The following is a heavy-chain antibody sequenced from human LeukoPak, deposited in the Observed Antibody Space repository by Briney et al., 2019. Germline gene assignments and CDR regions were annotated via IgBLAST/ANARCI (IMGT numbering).Heavy chain of an antibody. Sequence: GESLKISCRASGYSFTSYWIGWVRQLPGKGLEWMGIIYPGDSDTRYSPSFPGQVTISADKSISTAYLQWSSLKASGTAMYYCTATVTTGPYYYYGVDVWGQGTTVTVSS. CDR2: IYPGDSDT. V-gene: IGHV5-51*01. CDR3: TATVTTGPYYYYGVDV. J-gene: IGHJ6*02. D-gene: IGHD4-17*01. CDR1: GYSFTSYW.